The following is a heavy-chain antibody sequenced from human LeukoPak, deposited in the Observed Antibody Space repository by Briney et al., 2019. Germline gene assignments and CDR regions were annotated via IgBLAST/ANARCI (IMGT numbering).Heavy chain of an antibody. Sequence: GASVKVSCKASGYTFTSYYMHWVRQAPGQGLEWMGIINPSGGSTSYAQKFQGRVTMTRDTSTSTVYMELSSLRSEDTAVHYCARDRRAYCSSTSCLAFDPWGQGTLVTVSS. D-gene: IGHD2-2*01. CDR1: GYTFTSYY. CDR3: ARDRRAYCSSTSCLAFDP. CDR2: INPSGGST. J-gene: IGHJ5*02. V-gene: IGHV1-46*01.